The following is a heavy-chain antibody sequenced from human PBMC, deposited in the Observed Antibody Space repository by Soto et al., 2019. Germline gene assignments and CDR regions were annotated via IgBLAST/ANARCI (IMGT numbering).Heavy chain of an antibody. CDR1: GGSMMSGIYY. V-gene: IGHV4-61*01. CDR2: IYNSGST. J-gene: IGHJ4*02. Sequence: PSETLSLTCTVSGGSMMSGIYYWNWIRQPPGKGLEWIGLIYNSGSTNYNPSLKSRVTISLDTSKTQFSLTLNSVTAADTAVYYCDREFAYWGQGILVTVPS. CDR3: DREFAY.